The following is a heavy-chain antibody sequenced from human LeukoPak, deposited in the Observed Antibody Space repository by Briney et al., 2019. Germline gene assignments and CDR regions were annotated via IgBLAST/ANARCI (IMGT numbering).Heavy chain of an antibody. Sequence: GGSLRLSCAASGFTFSDHYMHWVRQAPGKGLVWVSHINGVGSSSSTNYADAVKGRFTISRDNAKNTLYLQMNSLRVDDTAVYYCGRGEVPAAVDSWGQGTLVTVSS. V-gene: IGHV3-74*01. D-gene: IGHD2-2*01. CDR1: GFTFSDHY. CDR2: INGVGSSSST. CDR3: GRGEVPAAVDS. J-gene: IGHJ5*01.